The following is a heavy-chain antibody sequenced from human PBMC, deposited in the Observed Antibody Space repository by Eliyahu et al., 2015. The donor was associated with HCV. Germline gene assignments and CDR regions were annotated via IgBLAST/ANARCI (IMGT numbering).Heavy chain of an antibody. CDR2: ISYDGSNK. Sequence: QVQLVESGGGVVQPGRSLRLSCAASGFTFSSYGMHWVRQAPGKGLEWVAVISYDGSNKYYADSVKGRFTISRDNSKNTLYLQMNSLRAEDTAVYYCARRELVVIRYYYYGMDVWGXGTTVTVSS. CDR1: GFTFSSYG. V-gene: IGHV3-30*03. J-gene: IGHJ6*04. D-gene: IGHD3-22*01. CDR3: ARRELVVIRYYYYGMDV.